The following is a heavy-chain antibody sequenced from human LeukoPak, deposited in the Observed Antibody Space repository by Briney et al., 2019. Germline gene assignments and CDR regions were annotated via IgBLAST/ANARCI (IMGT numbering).Heavy chain of an antibody. CDR1: GYTFTSYG. D-gene: IGHD4-17*01. CDR3: ARGNGAGSY. Sequence: ASVKVSSKASGYTFTSYGISWVRQAPGQGLEWMGWISANNGNTDYAQKVQGRVIMTTDTSTTTVYMEMRSLRSDDTAVYYCARGNGAGSYWGQGTLVTVSS. CDR2: ISANNGNT. J-gene: IGHJ4*02. V-gene: IGHV1-18*01.